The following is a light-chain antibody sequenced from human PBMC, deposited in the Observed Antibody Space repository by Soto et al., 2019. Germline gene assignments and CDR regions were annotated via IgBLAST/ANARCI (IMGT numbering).Light chain of an antibody. CDR1: QSIDTY. Sequence: IVLTQSPATLSSSPGERATLSFRASQSIDTYLAWYQQKPGQAPRLLIYDASDRATGIPARFSGSGSGTEFTLTISSLQSEDFAVYYCQQYNNWWTFGQGTKVDI. CDR2: DAS. V-gene: IGKV3D-15*01. CDR3: QQYNNWWT. J-gene: IGKJ1*01.